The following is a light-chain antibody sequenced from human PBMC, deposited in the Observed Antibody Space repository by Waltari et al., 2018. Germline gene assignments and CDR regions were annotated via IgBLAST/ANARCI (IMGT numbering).Light chain of an antibody. CDR3: LLYMGSGIWV. V-gene: IGLV8-61*01. CDR1: SGSLSSTSY. CDR2: KAN. J-gene: IGLJ3*02. Sequence: QTVVTQEPSLSVSPGGTVPLTCAFSSGSLSSTSYASWYQQTPGQPPRTLVYKANTRSSGVPVRFSGSILGNTAALTITGAQADDESDYYCLLYMGSGIWVFGGGTKLTVL.